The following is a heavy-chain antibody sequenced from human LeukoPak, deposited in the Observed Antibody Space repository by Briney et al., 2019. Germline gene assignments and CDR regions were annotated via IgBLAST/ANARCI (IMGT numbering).Heavy chain of an antibody. D-gene: IGHD3-10*01. CDR2: ITGSGGST. Sequence: GGSLRLSCAPSGFTFDNFAMTWVRQAPGKGLEWVSEITGSGGSTYYADSVKGGFTISRDNYKNTLYLQMNSLRAEDTAIYYCARELFDFDYWGQGTLVTVSS. J-gene: IGHJ4*02. CDR3: ARELFDFDY. CDR1: GFTFDNFA. V-gene: IGHV3-23*01.